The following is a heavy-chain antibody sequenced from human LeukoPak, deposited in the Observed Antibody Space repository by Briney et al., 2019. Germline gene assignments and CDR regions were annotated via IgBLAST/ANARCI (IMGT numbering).Heavy chain of an antibody. Sequence: GGSLRLSCAASGFTFSSYAMHWVRQAPGKGLEWVAVISYDGSNKYYADSVKGRFTISRDNSKNTLYLQMNSLRAEDTAVYYCARKPKAAAGPGYWGQGTLVTVSS. J-gene: IGHJ4*02. CDR2: ISYDGSNK. CDR3: ARKPKAAAGPGY. D-gene: IGHD6-13*01. V-gene: IGHV3-30-3*01. CDR1: GFTFSSYA.